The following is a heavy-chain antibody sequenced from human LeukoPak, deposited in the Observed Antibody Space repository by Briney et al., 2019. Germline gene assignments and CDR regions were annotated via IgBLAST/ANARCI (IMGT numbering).Heavy chain of an antibody. CDR3: AKDRVQIATYFFDY. D-gene: IGHD2/OR15-2a*01. J-gene: IGHJ4*02. Sequence: GGSLRLSCAASGFTFSRYAIHWVRQAPGKGPEWVAVISYDGRDKHHADSVKGRFTISRDNSKNTLYLQMDSLRPEDTAVYYCAKDRVQIATYFFDYWGQGTLVTVSS. V-gene: IGHV3-30*04. CDR1: GFTFSRYA. CDR2: ISYDGRDK.